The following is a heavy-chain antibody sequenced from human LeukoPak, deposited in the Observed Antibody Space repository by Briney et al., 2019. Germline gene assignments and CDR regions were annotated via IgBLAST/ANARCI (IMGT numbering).Heavy chain of an antibody. CDR1: GFTFSSYW. CDR2: IKQDGSEK. CDR3: AREVVVVPAASYYYYYGMDV. Sequence: GGSLRLSCAASGFTFSSYWMSWVRQAPGKGLEWVANIKQDGSEKYYVDSVKGRFTISRDNVKNSLYLQMNSLRAEDTAVYYCAREVVVVPAASYYYYYGMDVWGQGTTVTVSS. V-gene: IGHV3-7*05. D-gene: IGHD2-2*01. J-gene: IGHJ6*02.